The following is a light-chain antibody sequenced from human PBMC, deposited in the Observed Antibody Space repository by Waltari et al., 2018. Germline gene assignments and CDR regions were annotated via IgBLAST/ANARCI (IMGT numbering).Light chain of an antibody. CDR3: QQYASSPYT. J-gene: IGKJ2*01. CDR1: QSVTSTY. V-gene: IGKV3-20*01. Sequence: EIVLTQSPGTLSLSPGESATLSCRASQSVTSTYLAWYQQKPGQAPRLLIYGTSSRATGIPDRFSGSGSGTDFTLTISRLEPDDFAVYYCQQYASSPYTFGQGTKLEIK. CDR2: GTS.